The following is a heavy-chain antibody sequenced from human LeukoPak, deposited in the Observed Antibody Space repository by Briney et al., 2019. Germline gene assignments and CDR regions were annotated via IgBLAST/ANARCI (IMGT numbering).Heavy chain of an antibody. CDR2: INHSGST. CDR3: ARGTDILTG. D-gene: IGHD3-9*01. V-gene: IGHV4-34*01. J-gene: IGHJ4*02. CDR1: GGSFSGYY. Sequence: SETLSLTCAVYGGSFSGYYWSWIRQPPGKGLEWIGEINHSGSTNYNPSLKSRVTISVDTSKNQISLKLSSVTAADTAVYYCARGTDILTGWGQGTLVTVSS.